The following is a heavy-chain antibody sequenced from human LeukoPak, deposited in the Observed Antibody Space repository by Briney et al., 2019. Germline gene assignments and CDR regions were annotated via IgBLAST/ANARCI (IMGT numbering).Heavy chain of an antibody. CDR3: AKGHTYGMI. CDR1: GFTFSDYY. CDR2: ISSSGTTM. D-gene: IGHD2-8*01. Sequence: GGSLRLSCAAPGFTFSDYYMSWIRQTPGKGLEWVSYISSSGTTMEYAKSVKGRFTISRDNAKDSLYLQMNGLEAEDTAVYYCAKGHTYGMIWGQGTLVSVSS. V-gene: IGHV3-11*01. J-gene: IGHJ4*02.